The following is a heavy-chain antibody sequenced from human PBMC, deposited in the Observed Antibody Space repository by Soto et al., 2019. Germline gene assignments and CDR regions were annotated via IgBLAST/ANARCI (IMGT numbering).Heavy chain of an antibody. D-gene: IGHD6-13*01. J-gene: IGHJ4*02. V-gene: IGHV6-1*01. CDR3: PRLVGNSWLDY. CDR1: GDSVSSNSAT. CDR2: TYYRSNWHN. Sequence: QVQLQQSGPGLVKPSQTLSLTCAISGDSVSSNSATWNWISQSPSRGLEWLGRTYYRSNWHNEYAVSVKSRMPINPDTSKNQFSVQLNSVTPEDTAVYSCPRLVGNSWLDYWGQGTLVTVSS.